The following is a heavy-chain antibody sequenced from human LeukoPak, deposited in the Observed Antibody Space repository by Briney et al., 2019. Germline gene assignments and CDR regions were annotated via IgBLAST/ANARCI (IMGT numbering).Heavy chain of an antibody. J-gene: IGHJ4*02. D-gene: IGHD6-13*01. Sequence: GGSLRLSCAASGFTFSNAWMSWVRQAPGKGLEWVSSIGGSGGSTYYADSVKGRFTISRDNSKNTLYLQMNSLRAEDTAVYYCAKVETAAAATLRGFDYWGQGTLVTVSS. CDR2: IGGSGGST. CDR1: GFTFSNAW. V-gene: IGHV3-23*01. CDR3: AKVETAAAATLRGFDY.